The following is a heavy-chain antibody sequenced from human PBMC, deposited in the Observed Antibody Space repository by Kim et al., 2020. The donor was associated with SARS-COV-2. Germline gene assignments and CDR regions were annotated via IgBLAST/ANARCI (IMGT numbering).Heavy chain of an antibody. J-gene: IGHJ6*02. Sequence: GGSLRLSCAASGFTFSNYGMHWVRQAPGKGLEWVAVISYDGSNKYYADSVKGRFTISRDNSKNTLSLQMNSLRAEDTAVYYCAKDYGRENYYGSGTYYPYYYYYGMDVWGQGTTVTVSS. V-gene: IGHV3-30*18. CDR1: GFTFSNYG. D-gene: IGHD3-10*01. CDR2: ISYDGSNK. CDR3: AKDYGRENYYGSGTYYPYYYYYGMDV.